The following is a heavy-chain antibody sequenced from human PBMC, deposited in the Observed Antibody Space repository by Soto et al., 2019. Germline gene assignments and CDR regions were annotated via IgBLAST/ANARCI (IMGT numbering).Heavy chain of an antibody. Sequence: GGSLRLSCAASGFTFSSYSLNWVRQAPGKGLEWVSSISSSSSYIYYADSVNGRFTISRDNAKNSLYLQMNSLRAEETAVYYCTKSYTYSSSWYYDAFDIWGQGTMVTVSS. V-gene: IGHV3-21*01. J-gene: IGHJ3*02. CDR1: GFTFSSYS. CDR2: ISSSSSYI. CDR3: TKSYTYSSSWYYDAFDI. D-gene: IGHD6-13*01.